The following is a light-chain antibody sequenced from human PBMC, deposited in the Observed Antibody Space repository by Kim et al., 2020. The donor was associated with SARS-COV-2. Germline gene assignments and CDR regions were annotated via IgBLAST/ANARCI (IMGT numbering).Light chain of an antibody. Sequence: DIQVTQSPSALSASVGDRVTLTCRASQSISTYLNWYQQKPGKAPNLLIYAASNVQGGVPSRFSASGSGTHFTLTISSLQPEDFATYYCQQSYASPLTIGGGTKVDIK. CDR3: QQSYASPLT. V-gene: IGKV1-39*01. CDR2: AAS. J-gene: IGKJ4*01. CDR1: QSISTY.